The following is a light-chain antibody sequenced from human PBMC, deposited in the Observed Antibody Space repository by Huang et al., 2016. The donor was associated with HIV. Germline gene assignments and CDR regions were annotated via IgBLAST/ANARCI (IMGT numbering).Light chain of an antibody. CDR2: GAS. CDR1: QSISSN. V-gene: IGKV3-15*01. CDR3: QKYNNWPPWT. J-gene: IGKJ1*01. Sequence: EIVMTQSPGTLSVSPGESAVLSCRASQSISSNLAWYQQKPGQAPRLLIYGASARATGIPARFRGSGSGTKFTLTISSLESEDVAVYYCQKYNNWPPWTFGQGTRVEVK.